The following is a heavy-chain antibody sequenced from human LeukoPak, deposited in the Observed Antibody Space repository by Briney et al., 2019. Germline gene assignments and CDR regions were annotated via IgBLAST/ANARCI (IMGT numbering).Heavy chain of an antibody. CDR3: ARGRGYSGYDFAAYYFDY. D-gene: IGHD5-12*01. CDR1: GYSFTSYW. CDR2: IYPGDSDT. J-gene: IGHJ4*02. Sequence: GESLKISCKGSGYSFTSYWIGWVRQMPGKGLEWMGIIYPGDSDTRYSPSFQGQVTISADKSISTAYLQWSSLKASDTAMYYCARGRGYSGYDFAAYYFDYSGQGTLVTVSS. V-gene: IGHV5-51*01.